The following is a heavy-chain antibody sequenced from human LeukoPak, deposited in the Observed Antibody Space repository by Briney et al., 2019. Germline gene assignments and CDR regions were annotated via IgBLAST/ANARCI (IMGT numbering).Heavy chain of an antibody. D-gene: IGHD3-16*01. CDR1: GGSISSYY. V-gene: IGHV4-59*01. CDR3: ATFSWGSFDY. J-gene: IGHJ4*02. Sequence: PETLSLTCTVSGGSISSYYWSWIRRPPGEGLEWIGYIFYSGSTNYNPSLKSRVTISVDTSKNQFSLKLSSVTAADTAVYYCATFSWGSFDYWGQGTLVTVSS. CDR2: IFYSGST.